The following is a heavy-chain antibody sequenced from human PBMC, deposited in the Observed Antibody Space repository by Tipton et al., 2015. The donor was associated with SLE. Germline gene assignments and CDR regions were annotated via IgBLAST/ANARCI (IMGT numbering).Heavy chain of an antibody. CDR2: IKQDGSEK. Sequence: SLRLSCAASGFTFSSYWMSWVRQAPGKGLEWVANIKQDGSEKYYVDSVKGRFTISRDNAKNSLYLQMNSLRAEDTAVYYCARDDVVTTVTPPPWYFDYWGQGTLVTVSS. CDR3: ARDDVVTTVTPPPWYFDY. V-gene: IGHV3-7*01. J-gene: IGHJ4*02. D-gene: IGHD4-17*01. CDR1: GFTFSSYW.